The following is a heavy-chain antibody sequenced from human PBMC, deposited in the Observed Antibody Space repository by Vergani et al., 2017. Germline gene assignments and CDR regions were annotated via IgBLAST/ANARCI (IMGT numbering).Heavy chain of an antibody. V-gene: IGHV5-51*01. Sequence: EKPLVQSGSETKKPGESLKISCKGSGYSLTRYWIGWVRQMPGKGLEWMGIIYPGDSDNRYSPSFQGHVTISADKSISTAYLQWSSLKASDTAMYYCARLPYGDYDLVPFDYWGQGTLVTVSS. CDR2: IYPGDSDN. CDR3: ARLPYGDYDLVPFDY. CDR1: GYSLTRYW. D-gene: IGHD4-17*01. J-gene: IGHJ4*02.